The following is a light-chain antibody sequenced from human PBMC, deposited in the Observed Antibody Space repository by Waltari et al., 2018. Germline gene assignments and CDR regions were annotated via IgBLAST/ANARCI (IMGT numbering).Light chain of an antibody. J-gene: IGLJ1*01. CDR1: SSDVGGYKY. CDR2: DVS. CDR3: CSYAGSGTYV. V-gene: IGLV2-23*02. Sequence: QSALTQPASVSGSPGQSIPISCPGTSSDVGGYKYVSWYQQHPGKAPKLMIYDVSERPSGVSNRFSGSKSANTASLTIAGLQAEDEADYYCCSYAGSGTYVFGTGTKVTVL.